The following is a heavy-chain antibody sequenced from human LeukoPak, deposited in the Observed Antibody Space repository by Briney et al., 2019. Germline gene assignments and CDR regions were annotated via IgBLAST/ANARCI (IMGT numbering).Heavy chain of an antibody. CDR2: IIPIFGTA. Sequence: ASVKVSCKASGGTLSSYAISWVRQAPGQGLEWMGRIIPIFGTANYAQKFQGRVTITTDESTSTAYMELSSLRSEDTAVYYCARSHDSSGYYAYWGQGTLVTVSS. CDR3: ARSHDSSGYYAY. CDR1: GGTLSSYA. V-gene: IGHV1-69*05. J-gene: IGHJ4*02. D-gene: IGHD3-22*01.